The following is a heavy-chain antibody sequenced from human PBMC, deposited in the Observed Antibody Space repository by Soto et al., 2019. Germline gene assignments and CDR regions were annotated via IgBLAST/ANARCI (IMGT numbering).Heavy chain of an antibody. D-gene: IGHD1-7*01. V-gene: IGHV4-39*01. Sequence: QLQLQESGPGLVKPSETLSLTCTVSGGSISSSSYYWGWIRQPPGKGLEWIGSIYYRGSTYYNPSLKLRLAISVYTSKNQFSLTLSSVTAADTAVYYCAIPITVELPHYWGQGTLVTVSS. J-gene: IGHJ4*02. CDR2: IYYRGST. CDR3: AIPITVELPHY. CDR1: GGSISSSSYY.